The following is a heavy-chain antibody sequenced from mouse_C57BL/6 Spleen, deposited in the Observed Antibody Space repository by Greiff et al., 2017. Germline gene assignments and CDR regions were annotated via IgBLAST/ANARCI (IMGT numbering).Heavy chain of an antibody. V-gene: IGHV1-62-2*01. D-gene: IGHD1-1*01. Sequence: QVQLQQSGAELVKPGASVKLSCKASGYTFTEYTIHWVKQRSGQGLEWIGWFYPGSGSIKYNEKFKDKATLTADKSSSTVYMELSRVTSEDSAVYFCARHEDAYYYGSSYDYFDYWGQGTTLTVSS. CDR2: FYPGSGSI. CDR1: GYTFTEYT. J-gene: IGHJ2*01. CDR3: ARHEDAYYYGSSYDYFDY.